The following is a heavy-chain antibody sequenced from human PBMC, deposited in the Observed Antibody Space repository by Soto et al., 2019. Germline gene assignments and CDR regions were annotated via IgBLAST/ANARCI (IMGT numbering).Heavy chain of an antibody. CDR1: GGTFSSYA. CDR3: ARVYERGIAAAGDYYYYGMDV. J-gene: IGHJ6*02. D-gene: IGHD6-13*01. Sequence: GASVKVSCKASGGTFSSYAISWVRQAPGQGLEWMGGIIPIFGTANYAQKFQGRVTITADESTSTAYMELSSLRSEDTAVYYCARVYERGIAAAGDYYYYGMDVWGQGTTVTVSS. V-gene: IGHV1-69*13. CDR2: IIPIFGTA.